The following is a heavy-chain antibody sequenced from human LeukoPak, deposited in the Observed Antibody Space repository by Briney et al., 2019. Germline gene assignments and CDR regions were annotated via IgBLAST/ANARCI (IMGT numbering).Heavy chain of an antibody. CDR3: AKVKYAGYYFDY. J-gene: IGHJ4*02. D-gene: IGHD2-8*01. V-gene: IGHV3-23*01. CDR2: ICGSGGSV. Sequence: GGSLRLSCAASGFTFSTYAMSWVRQAPGKGLKWVSGICGSGGSVYYADSVKGRFTISRDNSLNTLYLQMNSLRAEDTAVYYCAKVKYAGYYFDYWGQGTLVTVSS. CDR1: GFTFSTYA.